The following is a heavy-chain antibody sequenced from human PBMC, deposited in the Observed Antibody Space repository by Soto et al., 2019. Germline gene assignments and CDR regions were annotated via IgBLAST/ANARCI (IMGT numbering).Heavy chain of an antibody. J-gene: IGHJ4*02. CDR2: IYSGGST. D-gene: IGHD1-7*01. Sequence: GGSLRLSCAASGFTVSSNYMSWVRQAPGKGLEWVSVIYSGGSTYYADSVKGRFTISRDNSKNTLYPQMNSLRAEDTAVYYCARENWNSYYFDYWGQGTLVTVSS. CDR1: GFTVSSNY. CDR3: ARENWNSYYFDY. V-gene: IGHV3-53*01.